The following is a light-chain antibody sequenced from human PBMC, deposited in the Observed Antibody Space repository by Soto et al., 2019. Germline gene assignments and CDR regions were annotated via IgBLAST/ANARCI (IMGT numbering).Light chain of an antibody. CDR3: QQYNDWPPT. V-gene: IGKV3-20*01. CDR2: GAS. Sequence: EIVLTQSPCTLSLSPGERATLSCRASQSVSSSYLAWYQQKPGQAPRLLIYGASSRATGIPDRFSGSGSGTEFTLSIGSLQSEDFAVYYCQQYNDWPPTFGQGTKVDIK. CDR1: QSVSSSY. J-gene: IGKJ1*01.